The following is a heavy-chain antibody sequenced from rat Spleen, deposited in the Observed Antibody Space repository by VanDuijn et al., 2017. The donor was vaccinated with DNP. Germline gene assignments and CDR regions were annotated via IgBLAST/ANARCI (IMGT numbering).Heavy chain of an antibody. J-gene: IGHJ2*01. CDR1: GLTFSDHN. Sequence: EVQVIESGGGFVQPGGSMKLSCAVSGLTFSDHNMAWVRQTPKKGLEWVAAISSEGSTTYYGASVKGRFAISRDNAKSTQYLQMNSLRSEDTATYYCTRDHYGGSPDYWGQGVMVTVSS. CDR2: ISSEGSTT. CDR3: TRDHYGGSPDY. D-gene: IGHD1-11*01. V-gene: IGHV5-22*01.